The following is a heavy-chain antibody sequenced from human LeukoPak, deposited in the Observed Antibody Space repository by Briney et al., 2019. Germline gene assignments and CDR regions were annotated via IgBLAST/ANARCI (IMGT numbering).Heavy chain of an antibody. CDR2: INAGNDNT. CDR3: ARDLGYCTGGTCYPNWFDP. CDR1: GYTFTSYA. J-gene: IGHJ5*02. V-gene: IGHV1-3*01. D-gene: IGHD2-15*01. Sequence: ASVKVSCRASGYTFTSYAMHWVRQAPGQRLEWMGWINAGNDNTKYSQKFQGRVTITRDTSASTAYMELSSLRSEDTAVYYCARDLGYCTGGTCYPNWFDPWGQGTLVTVSS.